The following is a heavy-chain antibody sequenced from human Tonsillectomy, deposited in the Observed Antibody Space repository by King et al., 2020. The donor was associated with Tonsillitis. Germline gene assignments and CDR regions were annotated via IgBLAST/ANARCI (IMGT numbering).Heavy chain of an antibody. J-gene: IGHJ2*01. D-gene: IGHD4-23*01. Sequence: QLQESGSGLVKPSQTLSLTCAVSDGSISSGDYSWSWIRQPPGKGLEWIGYISHSGTTSYNPSLKTRVTISLDMSKIQFSLNLTSVTAADTAVYFCARISYSGDSDWYFGLWGRGTLVTVSS. CDR1: DGSISSGDYS. V-gene: IGHV4-30-2*01. CDR2: ISHSGTT. CDR3: ARISYSGDSDWYFGL.